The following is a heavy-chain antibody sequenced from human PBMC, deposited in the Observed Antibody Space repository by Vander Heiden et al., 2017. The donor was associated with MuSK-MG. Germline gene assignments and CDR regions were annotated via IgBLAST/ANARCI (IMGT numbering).Heavy chain of an antibody. D-gene: IGHD3-9*01. J-gene: IGHJ6*03. Sequence: QLQLVQSGAEVQKAGSSAKVYCKASGVNFSSYAISWVRQAPGQGLEWMGGIIAIFGTANYAQKFQGRVTLTADESTSTAYMELSSLRSEDTAVYYCARDRYDILTGYYYYMDVWGKGTTVTVSS. CDR3: ARDRYDILTGYYYYMDV. CDR1: GVNFSSYA. V-gene: IGHV1-69*01. CDR2: IIAIFGTA.